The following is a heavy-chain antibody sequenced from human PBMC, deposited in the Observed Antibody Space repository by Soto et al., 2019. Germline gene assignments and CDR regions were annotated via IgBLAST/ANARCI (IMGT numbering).Heavy chain of an antibody. V-gene: IGHV5-51*01. Sequence: GESLKISCQASGYNFNHYYIAWMRQIPGRGLEWVGLIYPGDSDSRYSPSFQGQVTMSVDRSTDTAYLQWSSLKASDSGIYYCAKQRNVTTAVGQMCFDFWGQGTLVTVSS. CDR3: AKQRNVTTAVGQMCFDF. D-gene: IGHD6-13*01. CDR1: GYNFNHYY. J-gene: IGHJ4*02. CDR2: IYPGDSDS.